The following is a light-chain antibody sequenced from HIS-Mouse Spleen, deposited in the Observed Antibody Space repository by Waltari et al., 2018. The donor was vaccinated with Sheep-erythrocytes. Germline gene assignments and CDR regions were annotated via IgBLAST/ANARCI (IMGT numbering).Light chain of an antibody. Sequence: ELVMTQSPATLSVSPGERATLSCRASQSVSSNLACYQQKPGQAPRLLIYGASTSATGIPARFSGSGSGTEFTLTISSLQSEDVAVYYCQQYNNWPPLTFGGGTKVEIK. CDR1: QSVSSN. CDR3: QQYNNWPPLT. J-gene: IGKJ4*01. V-gene: IGKV3-15*01. CDR2: GAS.